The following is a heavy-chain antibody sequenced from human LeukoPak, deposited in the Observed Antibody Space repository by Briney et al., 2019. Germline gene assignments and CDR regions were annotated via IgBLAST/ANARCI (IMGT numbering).Heavy chain of an antibody. CDR2: IYSGGST. D-gene: IGHD6-19*01. Sequence: GGSLRLSCAASGFTVSSNYMSWVRQAPGKGLEWVSVIYSGGSTYYADSVKGRFTISRDNSKNTVYLQMNSLRAEDTAVYYCARALESSGWYPPFDYWGQGTLVTVSS. CDR1: GFTVSSNY. V-gene: IGHV3-66*01. CDR3: ARALESSGWYPPFDY. J-gene: IGHJ4*02.